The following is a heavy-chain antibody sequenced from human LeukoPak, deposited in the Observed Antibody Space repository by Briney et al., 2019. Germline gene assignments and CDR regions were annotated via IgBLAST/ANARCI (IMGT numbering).Heavy chain of an antibody. J-gene: IGHJ5*02. CDR3: ARESTIYYGSGKRFDP. Sequence: GGSLRLSCAASGYTFSSYAMSWVRQAPGKGLEWVSAISGSGGSTYYADSVKGRFTISRDNSKNTLYLQMNSLRAEDTAVYYCARESTIYYGSGKRFDPWGQGTLVTVSS. CDR2: ISGSGGST. V-gene: IGHV3-23*01. CDR1: GYTFSSYA. D-gene: IGHD3-10*01.